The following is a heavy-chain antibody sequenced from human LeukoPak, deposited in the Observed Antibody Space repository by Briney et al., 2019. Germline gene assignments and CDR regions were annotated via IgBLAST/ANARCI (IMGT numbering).Heavy chain of an antibody. J-gene: IGHJ4*02. V-gene: IGHV4-4*02. Sequence: SETLSLTCAVSGGSISSSNWWSWVRQPPGKGLEWIGEIYHSGSTNYNPSLKSRVTISVDKSKNQFSLKLSSVTAADTAVYYCARKVQGYSYGGYYFDYWGQGTLVTVSS. D-gene: IGHD5-18*01. CDR3: ARKVQGYSYGGYYFDY. CDR2: IYHSGST. CDR1: GGSISSSNW.